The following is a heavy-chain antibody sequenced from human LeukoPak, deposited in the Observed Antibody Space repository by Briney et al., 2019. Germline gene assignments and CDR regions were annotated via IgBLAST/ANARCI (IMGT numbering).Heavy chain of an antibody. CDR2: MYLSGTT. D-gene: IGHD3-22*01. CDR3: AGLVGRYSSGLYYYYFDY. Sequence: PSGTLSLTCTVSGDSINSLDLWSWVRQPPGKGLEWIGEMYLSGTTHSNPSVKSRVTISVDKSKNQFFLNLSSVTAADTAVYYCAGLVGRYSSGLYYYYFDYWGQGTLVTVSS. CDR1: GDSINSLDL. J-gene: IGHJ4*02. V-gene: IGHV4-4*02.